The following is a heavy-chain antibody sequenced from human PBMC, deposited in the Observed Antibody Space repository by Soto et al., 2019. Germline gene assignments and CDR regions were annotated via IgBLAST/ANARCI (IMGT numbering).Heavy chain of an antibody. CDR3: ATFGVIGEPFDY. J-gene: IGHJ4*02. D-gene: IGHD3-10*01. CDR1: GGSISSGDYY. Sequence: PSETLSLISTASGGSISSGDYYWSWIRQAPGKGLEWIGYIYYSGSTYYNPSLKSRDTLSLDTPSHQFSLRLSSLTAAATAVYYCATFGVIGEPFDYCGQGTLFTVSS. V-gene: IGHV4-30-4*02. CDR2: IYYSGST.